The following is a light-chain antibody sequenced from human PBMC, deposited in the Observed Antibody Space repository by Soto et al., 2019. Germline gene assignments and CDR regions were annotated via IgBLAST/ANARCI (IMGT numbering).Light chain of an antibody. Sequence: EIVMTQSPGTLSLSPGERATLSCRASQSVSSRYSAWYQQKPGQAPRLLIYGASSRATDIPDRFSGSGSGTDFTLTISRLEPEDFVVYYCQQYGSSPYTFGQGTKLEIK. J-gene: IGKJ2*01. CDR2: GAS. V-gene: IGKV3-20*01. CDR1: QSVSSRY. CDR3: QQYGSSPYT.